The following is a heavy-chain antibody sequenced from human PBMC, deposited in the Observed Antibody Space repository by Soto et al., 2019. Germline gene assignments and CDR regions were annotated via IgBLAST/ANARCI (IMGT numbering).Heavy chain of an antibody. J-gene: IGHJ4*02. D-gene: IGHD6-13*01. CDR3: GRDSSSRLF. CDR2: IGSSSTTI. CDR1: GFTFSSYS. Sequence: GGSLRLSCVASGFTFSSYSMNWLRQAPGKGLEWVSYIGSSSTTIYYADSVKGRFTISRDNAKNSLYLQMNSLRDEDTAVYYCGRDSSSRLFWGRGTLVTVSS. V-gene: IGHV3-48*02.